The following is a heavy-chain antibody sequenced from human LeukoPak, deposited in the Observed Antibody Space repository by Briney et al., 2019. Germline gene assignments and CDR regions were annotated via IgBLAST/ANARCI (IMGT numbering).Heavy chain of an antibody. CDR2: ISSSGSTT. Sequence: GGSLRLSCAASGFTFSSYEMNWVREAPGKGLEWLSYISSSGSTTYYADSVKGRFTISRDNAKNSLYLQMNSLRAEDTAVYYCARVKSGYNNPGFDYWGQGTLVTVSS. CDR1: GFTFSSYE. J-gene: IGHJ4*02. D-gene: IGHD5-24*01. CDR3: ARVKSGYNNPGFDY. V-gene: IGHV3-48*03.